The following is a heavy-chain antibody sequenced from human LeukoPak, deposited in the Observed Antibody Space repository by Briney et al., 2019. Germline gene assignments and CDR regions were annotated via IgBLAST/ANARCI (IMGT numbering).Heavy chain of an antibody. Sequence: GGSLSLSCALSGRPFSSSIMHWVRRAPGKGLEWVAGMSFDGSQYYVESVKGRFTISRDNSGNTVYLHMTSLRPEDTAVYFCAREGHTSGFCGSFDIWGRGTTVTISS. J-gene: IGHJ3*02. V-gene: IGHV3-30*03. CDR1: GRPFSSSI. CDR3: AREGHTSGFCGSFDI. D-gene: IGHD5-12*01. CDR2: MSFDGSQ.